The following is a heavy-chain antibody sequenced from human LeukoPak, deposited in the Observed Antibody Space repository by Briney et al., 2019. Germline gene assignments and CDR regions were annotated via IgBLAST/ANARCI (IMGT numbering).Heavy chain of an antibody. D-gene: IGHD3-10*01. CDR3: ARRGSGKYFDY. V-gene: IGHV4-39*01. Sequence: SETLSLTCTVSGVSISSSSYYRGWIRQPPGKGLEWIGSIYSSGSTYYNPSLKSRVTISVDTSKNQFSLKLNSVTAADAAVYYWARRGSGKYFDYWGQGTLVTVSS. J-gene: IGHJ4*02. CDR2: IYSSGST. CDR1: GVSISSSSYY.